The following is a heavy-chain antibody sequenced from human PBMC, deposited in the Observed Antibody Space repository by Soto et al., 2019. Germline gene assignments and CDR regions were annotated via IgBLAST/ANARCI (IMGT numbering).Heavy chain of an antibody. J-gene: IGHJ4*02. CDR2: ISGSGGST. CDR3: AKPWGYSSSYYFDY. CDR1: GFTFSSYA. D-gene: IGHD6-6*01. V-gene: IGHV3-23*01. Sequence: GSLILSCAASGFTFSSYAISWVRQAPGKGLEWVSAISGSGGSTYYADSVKGRFTISRDNSKNTLYLQMNSLRAEDTAVYYCAKPWGYSSSYYFDYWGQGTLVTVSS.